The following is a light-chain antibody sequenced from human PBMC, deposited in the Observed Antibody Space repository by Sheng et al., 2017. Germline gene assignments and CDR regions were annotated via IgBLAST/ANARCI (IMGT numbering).Light chain of an antibody. J-gene: IGLJ3*02. CDR2: ENL. CDR1: YSNIGTNY. CDR3: ASWDNDLSSWV. Sequence: SVLTQPPSVSAAPGQRVSISCSGSYSNIGTNYVSWYQLVPGTAPKLLIYENLKRPSRIPDRFSGSRSDTSATLGVTGLQTGDEADYYCASWDNDLSSWVFGGGTRLTVL. V-gene: IGLV1-51*02.